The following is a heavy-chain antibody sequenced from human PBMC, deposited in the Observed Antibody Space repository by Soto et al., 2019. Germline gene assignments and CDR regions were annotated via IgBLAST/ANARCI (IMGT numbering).Heavy chain of an antibody. J-gene: IGHJ6*02. D-gene: IGHD1-7*01. V-gene: IGHV3-43*01. Sequence: GGSLRLSCAASGFTFDDYTMHWVRQAPGKGLEWVSLISWDGGSTYYADSVKGRFTISRDNSKNSLYLQMNSLRTEDTALYYCAKDISHGVTGTTYFGMDVWGQGTTVTVSS. CDR1: GFTFDDYT. CDR3: AKDISHGVTGTTYFGMDV. CDR2: ISWDGGST.